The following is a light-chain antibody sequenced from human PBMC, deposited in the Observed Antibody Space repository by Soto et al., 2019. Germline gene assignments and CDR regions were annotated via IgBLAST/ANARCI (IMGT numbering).Light chain of an antibody. CDR3: SSFTTNFGTPVI. Sequence: QSALTQPPSVSGSPGQSVTISCTGSSSDIGRYDRVSWYQQPPGTAPKLMIYGVTSRPSGVPDRFSGSKSGNTASLTISGLQAGDEADYYCSSFTTNFGTPVIFGGGTKLNVL. CDR1: SSDIGRYDR. J-gene: IGLJ2*01. CDR2: GVT. V-gene: IGLV2-18*02.